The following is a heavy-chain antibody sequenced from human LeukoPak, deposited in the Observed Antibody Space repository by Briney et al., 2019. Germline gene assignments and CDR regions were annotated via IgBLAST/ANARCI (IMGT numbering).Heavy chain of an antibody. Sequence: PGESLRLSCAASGFTFSSYAMSWVRQAPGKGLEWVSVLYSGGNTYYADSVKGRFTISRDNSKNTLSLQMNSLRAEDTAVYYCAGAIGYFDFWGQGTLVTVSS. CDR1: GFTFSSYA. CDR3: AGAIGYFDF. J-gene: IGHJ4*02. CDR2: LYSGGNT. D-gene: IGHD2-21*01. V-gene: IGHV3-53*01.